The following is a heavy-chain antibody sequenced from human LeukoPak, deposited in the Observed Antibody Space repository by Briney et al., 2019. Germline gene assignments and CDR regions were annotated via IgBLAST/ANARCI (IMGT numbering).Heavy chain of an antibody. J-gene: IGHJ4*02. CDR3: AKGTGGSYSVAFYFDY. V-gene: IGHV3-23*01. D-gene: IGHD1-26*01. Sequence: PGGSLRLSCAASGFTFSNYAMNWVRQAPGKGLEWVSAISGSGGSTYYADSVKGRFTVSRDNSKNTLFLQMNSLRAEDTAVYYCAKGTGGSYSVAFYFDYWGQGTLVTVSS. CDR1: GFTFSNYA. CDR2: ISGSGGST.